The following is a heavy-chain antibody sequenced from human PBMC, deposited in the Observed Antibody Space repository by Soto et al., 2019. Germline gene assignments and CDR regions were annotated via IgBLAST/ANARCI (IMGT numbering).Heavy chain of an antibody. J-gene: IGHJ4*02. CDR1: GFTFSSYA. CDR3: VRYCSGGSCYLGFDY. CDR2: ISGSGGST. V-gene: IGHV3-23*01. D-gene: IGHD2-15*01. Sequence: GGSLRLSCAASGFTFSSYAMSWVRQAPGKGLEWVSAISGSGGSTYYADSVKGRFTISRDNSKNTLYLQMNSLRAEDTAVYYCVRYCSGGSCYLGFDYWGQGTLVTVSS.